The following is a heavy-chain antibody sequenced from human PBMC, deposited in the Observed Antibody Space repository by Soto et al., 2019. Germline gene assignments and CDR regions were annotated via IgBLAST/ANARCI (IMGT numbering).Heavy chain of an antibody. CDR3: AKDDSSGYARYWYFDL. V-gene: IGHV3-23*01. Sequence: EVQLLESGGGLVQPGGSLRLSCAASGFTFSSYAMSWVRQAPGKGLEWVSAITGSGGSTYYADSVKGRFTISRDNSKNTLYLQMNSLRAEDTAVYYCAKDDSSGYARYWYFDLWGRGTLVTVSS. CDR1: GFTFSSYA. D-gene: IGHD3-22*01. CDR2: ITGSGGST. J-gene: IGHJ2*01.